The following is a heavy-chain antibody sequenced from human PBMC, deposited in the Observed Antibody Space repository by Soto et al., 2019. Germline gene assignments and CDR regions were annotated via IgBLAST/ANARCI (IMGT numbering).Heavy chain of an antibody. CDR3: ARARYYGAKNDF. D-gene: IGHD1-26*01. Sequence: PLEILSLTCTVSGDSIIGYYWSWIWQPPGKRPEWLGCIYSSGSTKYNPSLRSRVTLSIDTPRSQFSLRLNSVTAADTAVYYCARARYYGAKNDFWGQGTRVTVSS. CDR2: IYSSGST. V-gene: IGHV4-59*01. CDR1: GDSIIGYY. J-gene: IGHJ4*02.